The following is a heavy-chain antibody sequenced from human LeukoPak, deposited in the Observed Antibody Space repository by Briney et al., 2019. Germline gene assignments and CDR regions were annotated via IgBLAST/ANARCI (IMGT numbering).Heavy chain of an antibody. J-gene: IGHJ5*02. CDR3: ARHKEGFMVRGIITKKERGYNWFDP. CDR2: FFYGGRT. D-gene: IGHD3-10*01. V-gene: IGHV4-39*01. CDR1: GASIRSSGHS. Sequence: SETLSLTCSVSGASIRSSGHSWGWIRQPPGKGLEWIGSFFYGGRTYYNPSLKSRVTISVDTSKNQFYLKLSSVTTRDTAVYDLARHKEGFMVRGIITKKERGYNWFDPWGQGTLVTVSS.